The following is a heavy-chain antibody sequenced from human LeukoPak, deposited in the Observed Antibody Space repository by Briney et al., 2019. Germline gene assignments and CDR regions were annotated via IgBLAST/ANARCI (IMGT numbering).Heavy chain of an antibody. D-gene: IGHD1-26*01. CDR2: IDPNTGGT. Sequence: ASVRVSFRTSGYTFTNYYIHWVRQAPGQGLEWMGRIDPNTGGTKSAKNFQGRVTMTSDTSISTAYMALSGLRSDDTAVYYCASLYDIVGTTVDYWGQGTLVTVSS. V-gene: IGHV1-2*06. CDR3: ASLYDIVGTTVDY. J-gene: IGHJ4*02. CDR1: GYTFTNYY.